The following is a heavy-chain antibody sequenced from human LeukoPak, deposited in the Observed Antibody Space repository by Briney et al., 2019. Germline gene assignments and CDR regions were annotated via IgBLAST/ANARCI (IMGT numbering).Heavy chain of an antibody. V-gene: IGHV3-33*01. CDR3: ARDAFGARGIWGGLYI. CDR1: GFTFNKYT. Sequence: AGGSLRLSCAASGFTFNKYTMHWVRQAPGKGLEWVAIIWYDGSDKYYADSVKGRFTISRDNSKNTLFLQMNSLRAEDTAVYYCARDAFGARGIWGGLYIWGQGTMVIVSS. D-gene: IGHD3-10*01. CDR2: IWYDGSDK. J-gene: IGHJ3*02.